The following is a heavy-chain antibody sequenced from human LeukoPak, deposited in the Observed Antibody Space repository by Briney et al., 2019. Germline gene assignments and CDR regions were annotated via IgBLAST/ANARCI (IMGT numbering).Heavy chain of an antibody. CDR2: IYYTGST. D-gene: IGHD5-18*01. J-gene: IGHJ4*02. V-gene: IGHV4-39*01. CDR1: GGSISSSSYY. CDR3: ARLSGVDTVMVTGYFFDY. Sequence: SETLSLTCTVSGGSISSSSYYWGWIRQSPGKGLEWIGNIYYTGSTFYNPSLKSRVTFSVDTSKKQFSLKLTSVTAADTAVYYCARLSGVDTVMVTGYFFDYWGQGTLVTVSS.